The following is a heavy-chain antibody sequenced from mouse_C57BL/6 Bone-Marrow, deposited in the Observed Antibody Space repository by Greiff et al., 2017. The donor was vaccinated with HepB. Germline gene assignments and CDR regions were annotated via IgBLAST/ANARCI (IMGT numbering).Heavy chain of an antibody. V-gene: IGHV5-12*01. Sequence: EVQLQESGGGLVQPGGSLKLSCAASGFTFSDYYMYWVRQTPEKRLEWVAYISNGGGSTYYPDTVKGRFTISRDNAKNTLYLQMSRLKSEDTAMYYCARQAGSSYIDYWGQGTTLTVSS. D-gene: IGHD1-1*01. CDR1: GFTFSDYY. CDR2: ISNGGGST. J-gene: IGHJ2*01. CDR3: ARQAGSSYIDY.